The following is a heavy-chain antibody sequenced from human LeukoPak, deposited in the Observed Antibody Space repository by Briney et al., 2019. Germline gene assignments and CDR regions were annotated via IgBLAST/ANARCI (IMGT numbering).Heavy chain of an antibody. V-gene: IGHV3-30*02. J-gene: IGHJ4*02. CDR1: GFSFSSSA. Sequence: GGSLRLSCAASGFSFSSSAMHWVRQAPGKGLDWVAFIHYDGYNKYYADSVKGRFTISRDNSKNTVYLQMNSLRAEDTAVYYCARGVYSSSWPYTDYWGQGTLVTVSS. CDR2: IHYDGYNK. D-gene: IGHD6-13*01. CDR3: ARGVYSSSWPYTDY.